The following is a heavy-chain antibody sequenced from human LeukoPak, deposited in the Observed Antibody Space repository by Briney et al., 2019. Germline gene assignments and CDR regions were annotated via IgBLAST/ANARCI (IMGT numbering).Heavy chain of an antibody. Sequence: PSETLSLTCTVSGGSISSYYWSWIRQPPGKGLEWIGYIYYSGSTNYNPSLKSRVTISVDTSKNQFSLKLSSVTAADTAVYYCARDFGPRGVGATENWFDPWGQGTLVTVSS. J-gene: IGHJ5*02. V-gene: IGHV4-59*01. CDR3: ARDFGPRGVGATENWFDP. CDR1: GGSISSYY. D-gene: IGHD1-26*01. CDR2: IYYSGST.